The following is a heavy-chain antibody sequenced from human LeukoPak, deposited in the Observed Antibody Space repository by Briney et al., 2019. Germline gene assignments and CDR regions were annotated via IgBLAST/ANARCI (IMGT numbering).Heavy chain of an antibody. J-gene: IGHJ4*02. D-gene: IGHD4-17*01. CDR2: IYYSGST. CDR3: ARRGDYCDFY. CDR1: GGSISSSSYY. Sequence: SETLSLTCTVSGGSISSSSYYWGWIRQPPGKGLEWIGTIYYSGSTYYNPSLKSRVTISVDTPKNQFSLKLNSLTAADTAVYYCARRGDYCDFYWGQGTLVTVSS. V-gene: IGHV4-39*01.